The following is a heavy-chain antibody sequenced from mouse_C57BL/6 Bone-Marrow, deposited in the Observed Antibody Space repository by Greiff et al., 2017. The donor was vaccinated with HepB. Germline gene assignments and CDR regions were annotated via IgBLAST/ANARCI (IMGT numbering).Heavy chain of an antibody. D-gene: IGHD1-2*01. V-gene: IGHV1-59*01. CDR1: GYTFTSYW. CDR3: ARRTLRRGWYFDV. CDR2: IDPSDSYT. J-gene: IGHJ1*03. Sequence: QVQLQQPGAELVRPGTSVKLSCKASGYTFTSYWMHWVKQRPGQGLEWIGVIDPSDSYTNYNQKFKGKATLTVDTSSSTAYMQLSSLTSEDSAVYYCARRTLRRGWYFDVWGTGTTVTVSS.